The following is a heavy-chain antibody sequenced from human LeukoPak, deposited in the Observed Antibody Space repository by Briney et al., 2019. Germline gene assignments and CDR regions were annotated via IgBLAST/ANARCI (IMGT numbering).Heavy chain of an antibody. D-gene: IGHD3-10*01. CDR3: AKGGMVRGVRYYYYMDV. CDR1: GFTVSSNY. J-gene: IGHJ6*03. CDR2: IYSGGST. Sequence: PGGSLRLSCAASGFTVSSNYMSWVRQAPGKGLEWVSVIYSGGSTYYADSVKGRFTISRDNSKNTLYLQMNSLRAEDTAVYYCAKGGMVRGVRYYYYMDVWGKGTTVTVSS. V-gene: IGHV3-53*01.